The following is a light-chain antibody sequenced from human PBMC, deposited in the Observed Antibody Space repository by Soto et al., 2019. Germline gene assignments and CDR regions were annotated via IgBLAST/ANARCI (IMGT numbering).Light chain of an antibody. J-gene: IGLJ2*01. CDR1: SSDIGAYNS. CDR3: ASYTSARISV. Sequence: QSALTQPASVSASPGQSITISCTGTSSDIGAYNSVSWYQQHPDKAPQLMIYDVSYRPSGISSRFSGSKSGNTASLTISGLQADDEAYYYSASYTSARISVFGGGTKATVL. V-gene: IGLV2-14*01. CDR2: DVS.